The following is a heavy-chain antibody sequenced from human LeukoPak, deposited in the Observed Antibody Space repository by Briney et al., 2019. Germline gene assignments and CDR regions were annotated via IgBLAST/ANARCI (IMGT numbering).Heavy chain of an antibody. CDR3: ARGGGAAVAGFAHDY. Sequence: ASVKVSCKASGYTFTSYYMHWVRQAPGQGLEWMGIINPSGGSTSYAQKFQGRVTMTRDTSTSTVYTELSSLRSEDTAVYYCARGGGAAVAGFAHDYWGQGTLVTVSS. CDR1: GYTFTSYY. CDR2: INPSGGST. D-gene: IGHD6-19*01. J-gene: IGHJ4*02. V-gene: IGHV1-46*01.